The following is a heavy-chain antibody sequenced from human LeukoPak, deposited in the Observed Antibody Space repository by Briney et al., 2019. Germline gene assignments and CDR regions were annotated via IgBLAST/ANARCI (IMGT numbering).Heavy chain of an antibody. Sequence: SETLSLTCTVSGDSITTYYWSWIRQPAGKGLEWIGRLYTSGSTNYNPSLKSRVSMSVDTSKKQFSLRLSSVTAADTAIYYCASDYFDRTGYYGFIYWGQGSLVTISS. J-gene: IGHJ4*02. V-gene: IGHV4-4*07. CDR2: LYTSGST. D-gene: IGHD3-22*01. CDR3: ASDYFDRTGYYGFIY. CDR1: GDSITTYY.